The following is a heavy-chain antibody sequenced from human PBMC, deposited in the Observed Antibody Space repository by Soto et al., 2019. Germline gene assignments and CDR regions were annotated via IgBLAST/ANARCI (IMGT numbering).Heavy chain of an antibody. CDR3: ARDRAYYFDY. CDR1: GFTFSSYG. CDR2: IWDDGSNN. Sequence: QVQLVESGGGVVPPWRSLRLSCAAYGFTFSSYGMHWFRQSPGKGLEWGAVIWDDGSNNYYADSVKGRVTISRDNSKNTMYLQMNSLSAEAKAVYYCARDRAYYFDYWGQETLVTVSS. J-gene: IGHJ4*02. D-gene: IGHD3-10*01. V-gene: IGHV3-33*01.